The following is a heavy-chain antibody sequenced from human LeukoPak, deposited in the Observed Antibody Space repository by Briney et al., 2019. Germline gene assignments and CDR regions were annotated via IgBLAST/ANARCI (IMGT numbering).Heavy chain of an antibody. CDR2: ISGSGAST. J-gene: IGHJ4*02. CDR1: GFAFSNAW. V-gene: IGHV3-23*01. Sequence: GGSLRLSCAASGFAFSNAWMTWVRQAPGKGLDWVSGISGSGASTHNADSVKGRFTISRDNSKNTLYLQMNSLRAEDTAVYFCARRGRSGGNSDYYFDYWGQGTLVTVSS. D-gene: IGHD4-23*01. CDR3: ARRGRSGGNSDYYFDY.